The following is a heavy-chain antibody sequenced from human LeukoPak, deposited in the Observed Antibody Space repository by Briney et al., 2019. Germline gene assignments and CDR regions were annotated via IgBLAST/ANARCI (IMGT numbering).Heavy chain of an antibody. Sequence: SVKVSCKASGYTFISYYIHWVRQAPGQGLEWMGWINPNTGGTNYAQKFQGRVTMTRDTSISTAYMELSRVRSDDTAVYYCARDGDYGGEQLLGFDPWGQGTLVTVSS. V-gene: IGHV1-2*02. CDR3: ARDGDYGGEQLLGFDP. CDR1: GYTFISYY. D-gene: IGHD4-23*01. CDR2: INPNTGGT. J-gene: IGHJ5*02.